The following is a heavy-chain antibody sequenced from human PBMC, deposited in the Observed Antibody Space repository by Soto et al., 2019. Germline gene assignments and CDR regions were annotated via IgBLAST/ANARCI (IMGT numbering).Heavy chain of an antibody. J-gene: IGHJ4*02. CDR1: GFTFRSYH. V-gene: IGHV3-23*01. D-gene: IGHD1-26*01. CDR3: AKRELDDK. CDR2: ISDSGART. Sequence: VHLLESGGALVQPGGSLRLSCVASGFTFRSYHMSWVRQAPGMGLEWVTGISDSGARTDYADSVKGRFTLSRDNSKNTLYLQMNALRGEDTAINFCAKRELDDKWGQGTLVTASS.